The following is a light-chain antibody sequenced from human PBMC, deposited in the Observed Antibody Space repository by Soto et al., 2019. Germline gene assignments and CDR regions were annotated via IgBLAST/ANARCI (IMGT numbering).Light chain of an antibody. CDR3: QQYNNWPWT. V-gene: IGKV1-33*01. Sequence: DIQMTQSPSSLSASVGDRVTITCQASQDITNSLNWYQQKPGKAPNLLIFDASNLDAGVPSRFSGSGSGTYFTFTISSLQSEDFAVYYCQQYNNWPWTFGQGTKVDI. J-gene: IGKJ1*01. CDR1: QDITNS. CDR2: DAS.